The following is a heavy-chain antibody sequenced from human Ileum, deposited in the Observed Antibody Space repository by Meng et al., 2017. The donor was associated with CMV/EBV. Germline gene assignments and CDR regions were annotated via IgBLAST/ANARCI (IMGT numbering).Heavy chain of an antibody. Sequence: HWHGSGPGLVKPWETLSPTCTVTGGSLTSYYWTWIRRPAGKGLEWIGRIHPTGTTDDNPSLRSRVSMSLDKSKNQFSLKLTSVTAADTAVYYCARAAARGVPVDLWGQGTLVTVSS. J-gene: IGHJ5*02. CDR1: GGSLTSYY. CDR2: IHPTGTT. CDR3: ARAAARGVPVDL. D-gene: IGHD3-10*01. V-gene: IGHV4-4*07.